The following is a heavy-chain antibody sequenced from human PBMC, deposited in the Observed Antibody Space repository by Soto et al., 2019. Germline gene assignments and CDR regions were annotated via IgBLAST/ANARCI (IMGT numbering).Heavy chain of an antibody. V-gene: IGHV1-18*01. J-gene: IGHJ4*02. CDR1: GYTFTNYA. D-gene: IGHD6-13*01. CDR2: VNTYNGNP. Sequence: QVQLVQSGGELKKPGASVKVSCKASGYTFTNYAISWVRQAPGRGLEWMGWVNTYNGNPNYAQIFQGRVTMTTDTSTGTAYMELRSLKSDDSAIYYCARDSQYRTSWKRFDSWGQGTLVTVSS. CDR3: ARDSQYRTSWKRFDS.